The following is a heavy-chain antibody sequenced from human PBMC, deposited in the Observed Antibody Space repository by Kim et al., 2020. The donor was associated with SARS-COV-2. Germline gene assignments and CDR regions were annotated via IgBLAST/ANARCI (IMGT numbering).Heavy chain of an antibody. CDR1: GFTFSSYS. J-gene: IGHJ4*02. D-gene: IGHD3-22*01. CDR3: ARGAQGEYYYYSSGYYSFDY. Sequence: GGSLRLSCAASGFTFSSYSMNWVRQAPGKGLEWVSSISSSSSYIYYADSVKGRFTISRDNAKNSLYLQMNSLRAEDTAVYYCARGAQGEYYYYSSGYYSFDYWGQGTLVTVSS. CDR2: ISSSSSYI. V-gene: IGHV3-21*01.